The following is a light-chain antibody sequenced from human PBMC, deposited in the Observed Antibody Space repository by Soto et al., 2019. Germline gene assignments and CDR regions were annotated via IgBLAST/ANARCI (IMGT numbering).Light chain of an antibody. Sequence: DIQMTQSPSSLPASVGDRVTIACQASQDINTFLNWYQQRPGEAPKLLIFHTSNLEAGVPSRFSGSGSGTSFTFTITSLQPEDFATYYCQQYETLPYTFGQWTKVDIK. CDR3: QQYETLPYT. CDR2: HTS. J-gene: IGKJ2*01. CDR1: QDINTF. V-gene: IGKV1-33*01.